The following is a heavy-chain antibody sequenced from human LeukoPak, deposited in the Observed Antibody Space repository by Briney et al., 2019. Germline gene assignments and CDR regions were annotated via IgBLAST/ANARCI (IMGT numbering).Heavy chain of an antibody. CDR1: GYRFTSYG. Sequence: GASVKVSCKASGYRFTSYGISWVRQAPGQGLEWMGWISGYNGNTNYALKLQGRVTMTTDTSTSTAYMELRSLRSDDTAVYYCAREYCSTTRCYMADYWGQGTLVTVSS. D-gene: IGHD2-2*01. J-gene: IGHJ4*02. CDR3: AREYCSTTRCYMADY. CDR2: ISGYNGNT. V-gene: IGHV1-18*01.